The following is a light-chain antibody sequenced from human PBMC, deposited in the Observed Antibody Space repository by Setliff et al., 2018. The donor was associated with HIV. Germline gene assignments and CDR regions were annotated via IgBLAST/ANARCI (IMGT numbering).Light chain of an antibody. CDR2: EVS. V-gene: IGLV2-14*01. Sequence: ALTQPASVSGSPGQSITISCTGTSSDVGGYNSVSWYQQHSGKAPKLMIYEVSNRPSGVSNRFSGSKSGKTASLTISGLQAEDEADYYCSSYTSSNTLVFGTGTKVTVL. J-gene: IGLJ1*01. CDR3: SSYTSSNTLV. CDR1: SSDVGGYNS.